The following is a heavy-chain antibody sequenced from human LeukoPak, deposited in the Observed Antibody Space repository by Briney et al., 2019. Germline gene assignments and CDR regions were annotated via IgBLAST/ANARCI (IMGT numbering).Heavy chain of an antibody. V-gene: IGHV1-3*01. CDR3: AREVVPAAIGVYYYYYYMDV. J-gene: IGHJ6*03. Sequence: GASVKVSCKASGYTFTSYAMHWVRQAPGQRLEWMGWINAANGNTKYSQKFQGRVTITRDTSISTAYMELSRLRSDDTAVYYCAREVVPAAIGVYYYYYYMDVWGKGTTVTVSS. CDR2: INAANGNT. CDR1: GYTFTSYA. D-gene: IGHD2-2*02.